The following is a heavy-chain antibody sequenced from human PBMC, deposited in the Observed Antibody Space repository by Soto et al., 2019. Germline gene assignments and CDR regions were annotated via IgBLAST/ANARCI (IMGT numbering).Heavy chain of an antibody. Sequence: SETLARTCSVSCAPITRYHYYWSWIRHVPGKGLEWIGSIYDSGTTNFNPSLTSRLALSVDTSKNQFSLKLSSVTAADAAVYYCALALGPTTGLDYWGPGILDPVSS. J-gene: IGHJ4*02. CDR2: IYDSGTT. V-gene: IGHV4-31*03. CDR3: ALALGPTTGLDY. D-gene: IGHD6-19*01. CDR1: CAPITRYHYY.